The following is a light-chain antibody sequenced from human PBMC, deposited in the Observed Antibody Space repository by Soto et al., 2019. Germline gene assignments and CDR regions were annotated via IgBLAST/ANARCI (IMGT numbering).Light chain of an antibody. J-gene: IGLJ1*01. V-gene: IGLV2-14*01. Sequence: QSALTQPASVSGSPGQSITISCTGTSSDVGGYNYVSWHQQHPGKAPKLMIYDVSNRPSGVSNRFSGSKSGNTASLTISGLQAEDDADYYCSSYTSSSTLDYVFGTGTKVTVL. CDR1: SSDVGGYNY. CDR3: SSYTSSSTLDYV. CDR2: DVS.